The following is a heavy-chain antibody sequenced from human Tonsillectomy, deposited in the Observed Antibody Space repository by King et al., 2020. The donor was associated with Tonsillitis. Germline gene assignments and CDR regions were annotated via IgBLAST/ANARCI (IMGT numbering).Heavy chain of an antibody. V-gene: IGHV3-20*01. CDR3: ARWGYRTVTTPNWFDP. D-gene: IGHD4-17*01. J-gene: IGHJ5*02. CDR1: GFPFDDYG. CDR2: INWHGGST. Sequence: VQLVESGGGVVRPGGSLRLSCAASGFPFDDYGMSWVRQAPGKGLEWVSGINWHGGSTCYADSVKGRFTISRDKAKNSLYLQMNSLRAEDTALYHCARWGYRTVTTPNWFDPWGQGTLVTVSS.